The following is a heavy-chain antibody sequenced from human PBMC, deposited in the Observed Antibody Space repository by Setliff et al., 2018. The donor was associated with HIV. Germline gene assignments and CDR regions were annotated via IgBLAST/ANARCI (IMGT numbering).Heavy chain of an antibody. Sequence: QPGGSLRLSCAASGFIFSSYAMHWVRQAPGKGLEWVAVISYDGSNKYYADSVKGRFTISRDNSKNTLYLQMNSLRAEDTAVYYCASPPYSSSWYFDYWGQGTLVTVSS. V-gene: IGHV3-30*01. CDR3: ASPPYSSSWYFDY. CDR2: ISYDGSNK. CDR1: GFIFSSYA. D-gene: IGHD6-13*01. J-gene: IGHJ4*02.